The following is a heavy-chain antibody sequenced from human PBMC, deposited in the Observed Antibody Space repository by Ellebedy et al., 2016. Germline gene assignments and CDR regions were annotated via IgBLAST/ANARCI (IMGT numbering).Heavy chain of an antibody. J-gene: IGHJ4*02. CDR2: ISGSGENT. CDR3: AKSGGISDYLLFPFDY. CDR1: RFTFKDYA. D-gene: IGHD3/OR15-3a*01. Sequence: GGSLRLXXEVSRFTFKDYAMNWVRQAPGKGLEWVSSISGSGENTYYIDSVKGRFTISRDNSKSRLYLEMNGLSAEDTAIYYCAKSGGISDYLLFPFDYWGQGTQVTVSS. V-gene: IGHV3-23*01.